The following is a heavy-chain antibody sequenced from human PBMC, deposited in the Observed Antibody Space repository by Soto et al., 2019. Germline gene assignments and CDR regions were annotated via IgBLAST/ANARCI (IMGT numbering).Heavy chain of an antibody. J-gene: IGHJ6*02. V-gene: IGHV2-26*01. D-gene: IGHD2-8*01. CDR2: FFSDAER. Sequence: QVTLKESGPAVVKPTETLTLTCTLSGFSLTNGKMGVIWIRQAPGKPLGGLAHFFSDAERSYSPSLQSWLTLSTDTSGTQVDLSMTDMDPVDTGTYFCALVNADSSTHYYGMDAWGQGTTVTVSS. CDR1: GFSLTNGKMG. CDR3: ALVNADSSTHYYGMDA.